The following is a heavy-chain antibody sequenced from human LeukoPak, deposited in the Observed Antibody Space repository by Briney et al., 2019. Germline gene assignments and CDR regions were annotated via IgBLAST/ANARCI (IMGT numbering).Heavy chain of an antibody. CDR3: ARGSSIHVLLYHYYYMDV. J-gene: IGHJ6*03. CDR2: INPSSGRT. Sequence: ASVKVSCKASGYTFTGYYMHWVRQAPGQGLEWMGRINPSSGRTNYAQNFQDRVAMTRDTSISTAYMELSSLRSDDTAVYYCARGSSIHVLLYHYYYMDVWGKGTTVAVSS. CDR1: GYTFTGYY. D-gene: IGHD2-2*01. V-gene: IGHV1-2*06.